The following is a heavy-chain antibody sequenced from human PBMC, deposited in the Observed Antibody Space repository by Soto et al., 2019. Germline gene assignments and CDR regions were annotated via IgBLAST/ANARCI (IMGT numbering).Heavy chain of an antibody. CDR2: IYYSGST. CDR1: GGSISSSSYY. V-gene: IGHV4-39*01. CDR3: ARHRGYSGYDPEYYYYYMDV. D-gene: IGHD5-12*01. Sequence: ETLSLTCTVSGGSISSSSYYWGWIRQPPGKGLEWIGSIYYSGSTYYNPSLKSRVTISVDTSKNQFSLKLSSVTAADTAVYYCARHRGYSGYDPEYYYYYMDVWGKGTTVTVSS. J-gene: IGHJ6*03.